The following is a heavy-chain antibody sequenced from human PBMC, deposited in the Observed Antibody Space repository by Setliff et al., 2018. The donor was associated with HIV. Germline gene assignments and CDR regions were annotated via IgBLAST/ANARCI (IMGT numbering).Heavy chain of an antibody. CDR2: IYTSGST. D-gene: IGHD3-22*01. CDR1: GGSISSGSYY. CDR3: ARDFDSSGYYEYYFDY. Sequence: SETLSLTCTVSGGSISSGSYYWSWIRQPAGKGLEWIGRIYTSGSTNYNPSLKSRVTMSVDTSKNQFSLKLSSVTAADTAVYYCARDFDSSGYYEYYFDYWGQGTQVTVSS. V-gene: IGHV4-61*02. J-gene: IGHJ4*02.